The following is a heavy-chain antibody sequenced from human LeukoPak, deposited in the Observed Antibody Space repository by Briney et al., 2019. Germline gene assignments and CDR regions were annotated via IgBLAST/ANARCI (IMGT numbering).Heavy chain of an antibody. J-gene: IGHJ4*02. CDR2: IHSSGIT. CDR3: ARGRTNRRVMVDYFDF. V-gene: IGHV4-59*01. CDR1: GGSISNSY. Sequence: SETLSLTCTVSGGSISNSYWSWLRQSPAKGLEWIGYIHSSGITIYNPSLKSRLAISLATSKNQFSLKLTSVTVADTAMYYCARGRTNRRVMVDYFDFWGQGAMVTVSS. D-gene: IGHD2-15*01.